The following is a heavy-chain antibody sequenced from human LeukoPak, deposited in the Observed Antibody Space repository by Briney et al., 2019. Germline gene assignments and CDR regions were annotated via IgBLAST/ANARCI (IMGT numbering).Heavy chain of an antibody. CDR2: ISGRSSTI. CDR3: ARDRLTSGSYFFDY. Sequence: GGSLRLSCAASAFTFSDYSMNWVRQAPGKGLEWISYISGRSSTIYYADSVRGRFTISRDNAKNSMYLQMNSLRAEDTAVHYCARDRLTSGSYFFDYWGQGTLVTVSS. J-gene: IGHJ4*02. CDR1: AFTFSDYS. V-gene: IGHV3-48*01. D-gene: IGHD1-26*01.